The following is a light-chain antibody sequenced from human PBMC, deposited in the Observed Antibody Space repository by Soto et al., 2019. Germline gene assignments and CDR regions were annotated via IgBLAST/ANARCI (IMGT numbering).Light chain of an antibody. Sequence: DILMTQTPLSLSVTPGQPASISCKSSQSLLHSDGKTYLYWYLQKPGQPPQLLIYDTSTRATGVPARFSGSRSGPEFTLTINSLQSEDFAIYYCQPYNNWPLTFGGGTKVDIK. J-gene: IGKJ4*01. CDR2: DTS. CDR3: QPYNNWPLT. CDR1: QSLLHSDGKTY. V-gene: IGKV2D-29*01.